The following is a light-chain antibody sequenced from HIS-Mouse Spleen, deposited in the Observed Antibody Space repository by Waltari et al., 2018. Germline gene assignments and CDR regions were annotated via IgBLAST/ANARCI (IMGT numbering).Light chain of an antibody. J-gene: IGLJ1*01. CDR1: SLRSYY. CDR2: GKN. CDR3: NSRDSSGNHLSV. V-gene: IGLV3-19*01. Sequence: SSELTQDPVVSVALGQTVRITCQGDSLRSYYASWYQQKPGQAPVLVIYGKNNRPSGIPDRFSGSSSGNTASVTITGAQAEDEADYYCNSRDSSGNHLSVFGTGTKVTVL.